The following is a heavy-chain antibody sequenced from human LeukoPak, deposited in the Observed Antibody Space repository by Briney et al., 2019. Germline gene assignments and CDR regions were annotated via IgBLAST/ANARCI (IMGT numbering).Heavy chain of an antibody. J-gene: IGHJ4*02. CDR3: AREEDYDGSGSYGPFDY. V-gene: IGHV3-48*01. CDR2: ISSSSSTI. Sequence: GGSLRLSCAASGFTFSNYNLIWVRQAPGKGLEWVSYISSSSSTIHYADSVKGRFTISRDNAKNSLYLQMNSLRAEDTAVYYCAREEDYDGSGSYGPFDYWGQGTLVTVSS. CDR1: GFTFSNYN. D-gene: IGHD3-22*01.